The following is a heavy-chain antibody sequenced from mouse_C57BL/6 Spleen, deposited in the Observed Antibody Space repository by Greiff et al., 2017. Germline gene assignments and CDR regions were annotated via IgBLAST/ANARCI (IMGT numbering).Heavy chain of an antibody. CDR1: GYTFTDYE. CDR3: TRRERKLFDY. CDR2: IDPETGGT. V-gene: IGHV1-15*01. Sequence: VKLMESGAELVRPGASVTLSCKASGYTFTDYEMHWVKQTPVHGLEWIGAIDPETGGTAYNQKFKGKAILTADKSSSTAYMELRSLTSEDSAVYYCTRRERKLFDYWGQGTTLTVAS. J-gene: IGHJ2*01.